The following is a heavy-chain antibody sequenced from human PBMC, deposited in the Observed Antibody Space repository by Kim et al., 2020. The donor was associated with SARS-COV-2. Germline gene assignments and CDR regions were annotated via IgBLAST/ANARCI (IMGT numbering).Heavy chain of an antibody. D-gene: IGHD3-22*01. J-gene: IGHJ5*02. CDR2: T. Sequence: THYTPARRGRVTLSVDTSKNQFSLKLSSVTAADTAVYYCARVLTVSWFDPWGQGTLVTVSS. CDR3: ARVLTVSWFDP. V-gene: IGHV4-59*01.